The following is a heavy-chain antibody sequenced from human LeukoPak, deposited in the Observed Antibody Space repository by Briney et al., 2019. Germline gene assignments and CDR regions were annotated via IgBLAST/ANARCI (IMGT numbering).Heavy chain of an antibody. Sequence: PSETLPLTCTVSGDSISRGDYYWSWIRQPPGKGLEWIGYIYYSGSTYYNPSLKSRVTILVDTSRNRFSLKVTSVTAADTAVYYCARDQGGGDLDYWGQGTLVTVSS. D-gene: IGHD2-21*02. CDR2: IYYSGST. J-gene: IGHJ4*02. CDR1: GDSISRGDYY. CDR3: ARDQGGGDLDY. V-gene: IGHV4-30-4*08.